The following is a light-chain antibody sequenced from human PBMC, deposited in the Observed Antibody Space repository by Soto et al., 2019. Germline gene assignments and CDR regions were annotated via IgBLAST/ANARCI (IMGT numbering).Light chain of an antibody. J-gene: IGLJ3*02. Sequence: QSVLTQPTSASGTPGQTVTISCSGSDSNIGTKYFYWYQQLPGMAPKLLIYKDGERPSGVPDRFSGSKSGSSASLAISGLQSEDEADYYCAAWDDSPSGWVFGGGTKVTVL. CDR1: DSNIGTKY. V-gene: IGLV1-47*01. CDR3: AAWDDSPSGWV. CDR2: KDG.